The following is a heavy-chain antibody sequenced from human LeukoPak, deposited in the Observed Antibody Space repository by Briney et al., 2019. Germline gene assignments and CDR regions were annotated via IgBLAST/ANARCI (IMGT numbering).Heavy chain of an antibody. Sequence: GGSLRLSCAVSGFTFHNYAMSWVRQAPGKGLEWVANIKQDGSEKYYVDSVKGRFTISRDNAKNSLYLQMNSLRAEDTAVYYCARGKINVGSSMSTEYYVGAFDIWGQGTMVTVSS. J-gene: IGHJ3*02. CDR2: IKQDGSEK. CDR3: ARGKINVGSSMSTEYYVGAFDI. V-gene: IGHV3-7*05. CDR1: GFTFHNYA. D-gene: IGHD2/OR15-2a*01.